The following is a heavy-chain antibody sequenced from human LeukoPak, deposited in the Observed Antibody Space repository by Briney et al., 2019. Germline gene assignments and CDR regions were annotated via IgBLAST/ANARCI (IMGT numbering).Heavy chain of an antibody. J-gene: IGHJ4*02. CDR3: ARDRKDWYYFDY. V-gene: IGHV3-64*02. CDR2: ISSNGGST. CDR1: GFPFRSYA. D-gene: IGHD3/OR15-3a*01. Sequence: GGSLRLSCAASGFPFRSYAMHWVRQAPGKGLECVSGISSNGGSTYYADSVKGRFTISRDNSRNTLYLQMGSLRAEDMALYYCARDRKDWYYFDYWGQGTLVTVSS.